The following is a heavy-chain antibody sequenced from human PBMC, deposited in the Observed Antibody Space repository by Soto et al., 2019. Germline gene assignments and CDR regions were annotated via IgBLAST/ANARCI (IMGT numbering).Heavy chain of an antibody. CDR3: ARLRYQLLWYDNWFDP. V-gene: IGHV1-2*04. CDR2: INPNSGGT. CDR1: GYSFTGYY. J-gene: IGHJ5*02. Sequence: EASVKVSCKASGYSFTGYYIHWVRQAPGQGLEWMGWINPNSGGTNYAQKFQGWVTMTRDTSISTAYMELRSLRSDDTAVYYCARLRYQLLWYDNWFDPWGQGTLVTVSS. D-gene: IGHD2-2*01.